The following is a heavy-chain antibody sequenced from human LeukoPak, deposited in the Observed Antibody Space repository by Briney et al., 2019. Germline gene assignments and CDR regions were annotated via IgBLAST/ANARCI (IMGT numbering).Heavy chain of an antibody. CDR1: GFTFSSYA. CDR2: ISGSGGST. CDR3: AKDLVVVPAAIPGLGWFDP. V-gene: IGHV3-23*01. Sequence: GGSLRLSCAASGFTFSSYAMSWVRQAPGKGLEWVSAISGSGGSTYYADSVKGRFTISRDNSKNTLYLQMNSLRAEDTAVYYCAKDLVVVPAAIPGLGWFDPWGQGTLVTVSS. J-gene: IGHJ5*02. D-gene: IGHD2-2*01.